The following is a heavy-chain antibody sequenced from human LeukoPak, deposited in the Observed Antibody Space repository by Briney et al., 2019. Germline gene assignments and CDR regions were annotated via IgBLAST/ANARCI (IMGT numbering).Heavy chain of an antibody. D-gene: IGHD1/OR15-1a*01. Sequence: PGGSLRLSCAASGFTVSSHYMNWVRQAPGKGLEWVSVLYSGGSAYYADSVKGRFTISRDNSKNTLYLQMNSLKIEDTAVYYCSAGVGRTDFDYWGQGTLVTVSS. CDR3: SAGVGRTDFDY. CDR2: LYSGGSA. V-gene: IGHV3-53*01. J-gene: IGHJ4*02. CDR1: GFTVSSHY.